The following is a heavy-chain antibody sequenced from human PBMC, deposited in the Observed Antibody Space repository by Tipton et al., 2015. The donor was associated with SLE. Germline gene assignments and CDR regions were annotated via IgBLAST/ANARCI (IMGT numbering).Heavy chain of an antibody. Sequence: LRLSCAVYGGSFSGYYWSWIRQPPGKGLEWIGEINHSGSTNYNPSLESRVTISVDTSKNQFSLKLSSVTAADTAVYYCARGGDDAFDIWGQGTMVTVSS. V-gene: IGHV4-34*01. J-gene: IGHJ3*02. D-gene: IGHD7-27*01. CDR1: GGSFSGYY. CDR2: INHSGST. CDR3: ARGGDDAFDI.